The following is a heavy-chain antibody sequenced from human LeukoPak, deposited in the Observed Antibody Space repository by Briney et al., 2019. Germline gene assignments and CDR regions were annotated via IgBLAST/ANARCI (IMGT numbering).Heavy chain of an antibody. D-gene: IGHD2-15*01. V-gene: IGHV4-61*02. CDR3: ARAVLSYCRGGSCPYFDY. J-gene: IGHJ4*01. CDR1: GGSISGNYY. Sequence: NPSETLSLTCTVSGGSISGNYYWSWIRQPAGKGLEWIGRIYARGNTNYNPSLKSRVTISVDTPKNQFSLKLSSVTAADTAVYFCARAVLSYCRGGSCPYFDYWGQGTLVTVSS. CDR2: IYARGNT.